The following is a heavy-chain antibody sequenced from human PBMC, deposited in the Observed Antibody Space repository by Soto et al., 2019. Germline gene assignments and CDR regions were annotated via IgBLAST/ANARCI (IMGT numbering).Heavy chain of an antibody. CDR3: ARDRLGGYFDY. CDR2: IYYSRST. Sequence: SETLSLTCTVSGGSISSGGYYWSWIRQHPGKGLEWIGYIYYSRSTYYNPSLKSRVTISVDTSKNQFSLKLSSVTAADTAVYYCARDRLGGYFDYWGQGTLVTVSS. CDR1: GGSISSGGYY. V-gene: IGHV4-31*03. D-gene: IGHD4-17*01. J-gene: IGHJ4*02.